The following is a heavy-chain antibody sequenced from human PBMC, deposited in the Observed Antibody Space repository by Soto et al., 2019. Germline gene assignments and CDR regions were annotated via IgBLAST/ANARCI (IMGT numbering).Heavy chain of an antibody. D-gene: IGHD3-10*01. CDR1: SGSFSGYY. Sequence: SETLSLTCSVCSGSFSGYYWGWIRQSPGKGLEWIGEINHRGDTNYNPSLRSRVTISVDTSKNQFSLRVTSVTAADTAIYYCVRDVQGVPDSWGQGNLVTVS. CDR3: VRDVQGVPDS. CDR2: INHRGDT. V-gene: IGHV4-34*01. J-gene: IGHJ4*02.